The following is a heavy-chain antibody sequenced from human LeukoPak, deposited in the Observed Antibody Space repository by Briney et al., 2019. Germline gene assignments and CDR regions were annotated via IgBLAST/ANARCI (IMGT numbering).Heavy chain of an antibody. CDR3: ATDLSLRDNWFDP. CDR2: ININNGNR. J-gene: IGHJ5*02. CDR1: GYSLDSYG. V-gene: IGHV1-18*01. Sequence: ASVKASCKASGYSLDSYGISWVRQAPGQGLEWMGWININNGNRDFTQKVQGRVTMTTDTSTNTAYMELSSLRSEDTAVYYCATDLSLRDNWFDPWGQGTLVTVSS.